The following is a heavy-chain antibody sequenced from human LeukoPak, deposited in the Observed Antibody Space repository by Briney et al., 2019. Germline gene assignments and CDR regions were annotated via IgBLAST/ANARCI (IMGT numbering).Heavy chain of an antibody. V-gene: IGHV6-1*01. CDR3: ARDGDGYSYFDY. CDR2: TYYRSKWYI. Sequence: SQTLSLTCAISGDSFSSNSAAWDWLRQSPWRGLEWVGRTYYRSKWYIDYAVSVKSRLTINPDTSKNQFSLQLNSVTPEDTAVYYCARDGDGYSYFDYWGQGTLVTVSS. D-gene: IGHD5-24*01. J-gene: IGHJ4*02. CDR1: GDSFSSNSAA.